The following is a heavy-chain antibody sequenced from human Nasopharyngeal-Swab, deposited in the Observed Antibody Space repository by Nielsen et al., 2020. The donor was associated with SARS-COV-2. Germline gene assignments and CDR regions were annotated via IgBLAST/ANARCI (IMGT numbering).Heavy chain of an antibody. CDR3: ARMITFGGVLDY. V-gene: IGHV3-11*04. CDR1: GFSLSDHY. Sequence: GESLKISCVASGFSLSDHYMDWVRQAPGKGLEWVSYISSRGSTIYYADSVKGRVTISRDNAKNSLYLQMNSLRAEDTAVYYCARMITFGGVLDYWGQGTLVTVSS. CDR2: ISSRGSTI. D-gene: IGHD3-16*01. J-gene: IGHJ4*02.